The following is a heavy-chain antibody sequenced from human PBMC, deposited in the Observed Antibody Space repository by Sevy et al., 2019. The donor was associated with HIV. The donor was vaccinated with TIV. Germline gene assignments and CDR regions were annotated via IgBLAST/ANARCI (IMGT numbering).Heavy chain of an antibody. Sequence: GGSLRLSCAASGFTFSHYWMTWVRQAPGKGPEWVANIKGDRSEKYYVDSVRGRFTISRDNAKNSLYLQMNSLRGEDTALYYCARDCNSATCLWGLDVWGQGTTVTVSS. J-gene: IGHJ6*02. CDR1: GFTFSHYW. CDR2: IKGDRSEK. D-gene: IGHD1-26*01. V-gene: IGHV3-7*03. CDR3: ARDCNSATCLWGLDV.